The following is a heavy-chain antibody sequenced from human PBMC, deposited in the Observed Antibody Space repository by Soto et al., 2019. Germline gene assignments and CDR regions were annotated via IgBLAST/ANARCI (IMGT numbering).Heavy chain of an antibody. CDR1: GYTFTYRY. J-gene: IGHJ3*02. V-gene: IGHV1-45*02. D-gene: IGHD2-8*01. CDR2: ITPFNGNT. Sequence: QMQLVQSGAEVKKTGSSVKVSCKASGYTFTYRYLHWVRQAPGQALEWMGWITPFNGNTNYAQKFQDRVTITRDRSMSTAYMELSSLRSEDTAMYYCVRSPGVRDAFDIWGQGTMVTVSS. CDR3: VRSPGVRDAFDI.